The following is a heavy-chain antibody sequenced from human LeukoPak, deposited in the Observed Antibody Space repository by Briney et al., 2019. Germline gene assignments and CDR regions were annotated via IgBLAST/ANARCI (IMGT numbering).Heavy chain of an antibody. CDR1: GYTFTSYY. Sequence: ASVKVSCKASGYTFTSYYMHWGRQAPGQGLEWMGIINPSGGSTSYAQKFQGRVTMTRDMSTSTVYMELSSLTSEDTAVSYCARAVGSSCFDYWGQGTLVTVSS. CDR3: ARAVGSSCFDY. D-gene: IGHD6-6*01. J-gene: IGHJ4*02. CDR2: INPSGGST. V-gene: IGHV1-46*01.